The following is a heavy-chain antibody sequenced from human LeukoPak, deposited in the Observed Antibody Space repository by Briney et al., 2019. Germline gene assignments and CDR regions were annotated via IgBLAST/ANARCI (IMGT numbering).Heavy chain of an antibody. D-gene: IGHD5-18*01. CDR1: GFTFSNAW. CDR3: ARDAVDTANAV. CDR2: IRSNSDGGTI. J-gene: IGHJ6*02. Sequence: PGGSLRLSCATSGFTFSNAWMNWVRQAPGKGLEWVGRIRSNSDGGTIDYAAPVKGRFTLSRDDSKTTLYLQMNSLQTEDTAVYYCARDAVDTANAVWGQGTTVTVSS. V-gene: IGHV3-15*07.